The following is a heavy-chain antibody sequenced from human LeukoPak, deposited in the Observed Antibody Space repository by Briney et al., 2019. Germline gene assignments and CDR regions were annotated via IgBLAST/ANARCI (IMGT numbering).Heavy chain of an antibody. J-gene: IGHJ6*02. Sequence: GASVKVSCKASGYTFTCYDINWVRQATGQGLEWMGWMNPNSGNTGYAQKFQGRVTMTRNTSISTAYMELSSLRSEDTAVYYCAVMTTGLYYYYGMDVWGQGTTVTVSS. CDR1: GYTFTCYD. V-gene: IGHV1-8*01. CDR3: AVMTTGLYYYYGMDV. D-gene: IGHD4-11*01. CDR2: MNPNSGNT.